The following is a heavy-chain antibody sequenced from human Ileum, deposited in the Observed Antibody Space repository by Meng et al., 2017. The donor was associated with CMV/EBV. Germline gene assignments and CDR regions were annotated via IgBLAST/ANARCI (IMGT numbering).Heavy chain of an antibody. CDR2: INQDGSQR. J-gene: IGHJ4*02. V-gene: IGHV3-7*01. CDR3: ARDPPGDGGVTSDY. D-gene: IGHD7-27*01. CDR1: GFTFSTYW. Sequence: GGSLRLSCAASGFTFSTYWMSWVRQTPGKGLEWVANINQDGSQRYYLDSVKGRFSISRDNAKNSLFLQMNGLRADDTALYYCARDPPGDGGVTSDYWGQGILVTVSS.